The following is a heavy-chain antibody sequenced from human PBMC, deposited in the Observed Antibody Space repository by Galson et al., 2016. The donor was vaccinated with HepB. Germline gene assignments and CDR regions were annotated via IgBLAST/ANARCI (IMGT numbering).Heavy chain of an antibody. CDR2: ISYDGDNK. Sequence: SLRLSCAASGFTFTNYAMHWVRQAPGKGLEWLAIISYDGDNKYYTDSVRGRFSLSRDNSKNTLYLEINSLRPEDTAVYCCAGDPDYGIDFWGQGTLVTVSS. CDR1: GFTFTNYA. D-gene: IGHD4-17*01. CDR3: AGDPDYGIDF. V-gene: IGHV3-30-3*01. J-gene: IGHJ4*02.